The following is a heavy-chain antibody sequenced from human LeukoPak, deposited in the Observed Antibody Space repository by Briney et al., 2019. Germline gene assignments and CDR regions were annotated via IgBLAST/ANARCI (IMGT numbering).Heavy chain of an antibody. V-gene: IGHV3-23*01. CDR3: AKNRGITYGKPTDY. D-gene: IGHD5-18*01. CDR1: GFTFSSYA. CDR2: ISSSGSTT. J-gene: IGHJ4*02. Sequence: GGTLRLSCAASGFTFSSYAMTWVRQAPGKGLEWVSSISSSGSTTHYAPSVRGRFTISRDNSKNTLYLQIDSLRAEDTALFYCAKNRGITYGKPTDYWGQGTLVTVSS.